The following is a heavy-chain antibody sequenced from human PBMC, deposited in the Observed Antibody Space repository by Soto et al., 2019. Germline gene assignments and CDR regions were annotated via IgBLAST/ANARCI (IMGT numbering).Heavy chain of an antibody. J-gene: IGHJ3*02. D-gene: IGHD3-22*01. V-gene: IGHV5-51*01. Sequence: PGESLKTSCKGSGYSFTSYWIGWVRQMPGKGLEWMVIIYSVDSDTRYSPSFQGQVTISADKSISTAYLQWGSLKASDTAMYYCARVPALYYYDSSGYGGDAFDIWGQGTMVTVSS. CDR2: IYSVDSDT. CDR1: GYSFTSYW. CDR3: ARVPALYYYDSSGYGGDAFDI.